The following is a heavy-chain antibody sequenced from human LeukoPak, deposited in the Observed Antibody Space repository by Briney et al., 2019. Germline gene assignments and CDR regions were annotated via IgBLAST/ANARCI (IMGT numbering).Heavy chain of an antibody. J-gene: IGHJ4*02. V-gene: IGHV4-4*02. CDR1: GVSISSSNW. CDR3: ARAVTTLAGFDY. Sequence: PSETLSLTCTVSGVSISSSNWWSWVRQPPGKGLEWIGEIYHSGSTNYNPSLKSRVTISVDKPKNQFSLKLSSVTAADTAVYYCARAVTTLAGFDYWGQGTLVTVSS. CDR2: IYHSGST. D-gene: IGHD4-17*01.